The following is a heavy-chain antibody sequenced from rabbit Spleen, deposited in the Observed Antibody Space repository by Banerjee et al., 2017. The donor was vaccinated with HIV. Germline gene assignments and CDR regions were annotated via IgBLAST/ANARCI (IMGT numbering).Heavy chain of an antibody. CDR2: IYATGSVDT. V-gene: IGHV1S45*01. CDR1: GFSFSSGFW. Sequence: QQQLEESGGDLVKPEGSLTLTCTASGFSFSSGFWICWVRQAPGKGLEWIACIYATGSVDTDYANWATGRFTISKTSSTTVTLQMTSLTVADTATYFCARGSATMTMVITGYYLNLWGQGTLVTVS. J-gene: IGHJ4*01. CDR3: ARGSATMTMVITGYYLNL. D-gene: IGHD2-1*01.